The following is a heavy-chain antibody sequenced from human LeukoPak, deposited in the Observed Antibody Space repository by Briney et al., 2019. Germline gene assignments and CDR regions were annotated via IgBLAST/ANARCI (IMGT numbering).Heavy chain of an antibody. J-gene: IGHJ4*02. D-gene: IGHD3-16*01. CDR3: ARETYVYYFDY. CDR2: IKQDGSEK. V-gene: IGHV3-7*03. Sequence: GGSLRLSCAASGFTFSSYWMSWVRQAPGKGLEWVADIKQDGSEKYYVDSVKGRFTISRDNAKNSLYLQMNSLRAEDTAVYYCARETYVYYFDYWGQGTLVTVSS. CDR1: GFTFSSYW.